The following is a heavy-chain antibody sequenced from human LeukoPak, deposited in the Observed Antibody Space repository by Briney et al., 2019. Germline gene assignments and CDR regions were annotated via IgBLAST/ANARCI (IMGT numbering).Heavy chain of an antibody. CDR2: IYYSGST. J-gene: IGHJ3*02. Sequence: SETLSLTCTVSGGSISSYYWSWIRQPPGKGLEWIGYIYYSGSTNYNPSLKSRVTLSVDTSKNQFSLKLSSVTAADTAVYYCARERTTVVTPNAFDIWGQGTMVTVSS. CDR1: GGSISSYY. D-gene: IGHD4-23*01. CDR3: ARERTTVVTPNAFDI. V-gene: IGHV4-59*12.